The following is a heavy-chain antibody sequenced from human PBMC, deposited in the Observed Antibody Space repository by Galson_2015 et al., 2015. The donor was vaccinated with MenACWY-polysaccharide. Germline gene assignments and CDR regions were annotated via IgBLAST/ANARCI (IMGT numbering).Heavy chain of an antibody. V-gene: IGHV3-21*01. Sequence: LRLSCAASGFTFSSNSMNWVRQAPGKGLEWVSSISRSSGSIYYADSVKGRFTISRDNARSSLYLQMNSLRAEDTAVYYCARELPLERWGPFFYYWGQGSLVTVSS. CDR2: ISRSSGSI. CDR3: ARELPLERWGPFFYY. CDR1: GFTFSSNS. D-gene: IGHD5-24*01. J-gene: IGHJ4*02.